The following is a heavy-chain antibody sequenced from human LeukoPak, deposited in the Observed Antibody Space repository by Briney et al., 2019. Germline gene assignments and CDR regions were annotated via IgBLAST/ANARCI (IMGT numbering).Heavy chain of an antibody. CDR3: ARGRGDSGYETIIDY. D-gene: IGHD5-12*01. CDR2: IYYSGST. CDR1: GGSISSGGYY. Sequence: PSQTLSLTCTVSGGSISSGGYYWSWIRQHPGKGLEWLGYIYYSGSTYYNPSLKSRVTISVDTSKNQFSLKLSSVTAADTAVYYCARGRGDSGYETIIDYWGQGTLVTVSS. J-gene: IGHJ4*02. V-gene: IGHV4-31*03.